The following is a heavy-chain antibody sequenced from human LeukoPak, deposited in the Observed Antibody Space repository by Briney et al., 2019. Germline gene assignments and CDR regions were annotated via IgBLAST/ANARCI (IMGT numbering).Heavy chain of an antibody. CDR3: ARDSGFSGTQRGEY. D-gene: IGHD3/OR15-3a*01. Sequence: GGSLRLSCAASGFTFSSYAMHWVRQAPGKGLEWVAVISYDGTNKYYADSVKGRFTISRDNFKYTLYLQMNSLRTEDTAVYYCARDSGFSGTQRGEYWGQGTLVTVSS. V-gene: IGHV3-30*04. J-gene: IGHJ4*02. CDR2: ISYDGTNK. CDR1: GFTFSSYA.